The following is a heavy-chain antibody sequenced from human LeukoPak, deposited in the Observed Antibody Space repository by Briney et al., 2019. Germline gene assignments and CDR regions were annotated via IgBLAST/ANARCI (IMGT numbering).Heavy chain of an antibody. CDR3: ARDRPPDYSNYYFDY. D-gene: IGHD4-11*01. J-gene: IGHJ4*02. V-gene: IGHV1-46*01. CDR1: GYTFTSYY. CDR2: INPSGGST. Sequence: ASVKVSCKASGYTFTSYYMHWVRQAPGQGLEWMGIINPSGGSTSYAQKFQGRVTMTRDMSTSTVYMELSSLRSEDTAVYYCARDRPPDYSNYYFDYWGQGALVTVSS.